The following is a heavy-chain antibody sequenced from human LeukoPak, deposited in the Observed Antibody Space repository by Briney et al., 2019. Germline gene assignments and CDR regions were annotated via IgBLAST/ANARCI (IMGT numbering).Heavy chain of an antibody. CDR2: IAYDGSLR. CDR1: GFRFNDYG. J-gene: IGHJ5*02. V-gene: IGHV3-30*18. CDR3: AKEPAPHAGGWYFPDDH. Sequence: PGGSLRLSCAASGFRFNDYGMHWVRQAPGKGLEWVAVIAYDGSLRYYADYVEGRFTISRDNSKDTLFLQIYSLRSGDTAVYYCAKEPAPHAGGWYFPDDHWGQGTLVTVSS. D-gene: IGHD6-19*01.